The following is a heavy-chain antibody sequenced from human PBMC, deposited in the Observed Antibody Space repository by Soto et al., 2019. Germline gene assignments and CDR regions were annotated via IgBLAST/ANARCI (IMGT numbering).Heavy chain of an antibody. CDR2: IKQDGSEK. D-gene: IGHD2-21*01. Sequence: EVQLVESGGGLVQPGGSLRLSCAASGFTFSSYWMSWVRQAPGKGLEWVANIKQDGSEKYYVDSVKGRFTISRDNAKNSLYLQMNSLRAEDTAVYYCARATTLFRNWFDPCGQGTLVTVSS. J-gene: IGHJ5*02. V-gene: IGHV3-7*04. CDR1: GFTFSSYW. CDR3: ARATTLFRNWFDP.